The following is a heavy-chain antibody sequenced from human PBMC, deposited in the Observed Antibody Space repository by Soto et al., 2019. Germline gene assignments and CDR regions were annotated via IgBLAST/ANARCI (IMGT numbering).Heavy chain of an antibody. Sequence: PGWSLRLSCAASGFTFSGFEMNWVRHAPGKGLEWISYITSSGGTTYYSDSVKVRFTISRDNAKNSVFLHVNSLRAVDASVYSCEGLKSYTSAWAYWVQGTLVTLTS. D-gene: IGHD3-16*01. CDR3: EGLKSYTSAWAY. CDR1: GFTFSGFE. J-gene: IGHJ4*02. CDR2: ITSSGGTT. V-gene: IGHV3-48*03.